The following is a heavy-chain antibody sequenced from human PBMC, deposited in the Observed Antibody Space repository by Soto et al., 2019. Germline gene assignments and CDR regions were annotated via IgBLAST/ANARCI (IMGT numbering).Heavy chain of an antibody. Sequence: GVSLRLSFAASGFTFSSCAMGWVRQAPGKGLEWFSAIIDSGGSTYYADSVKGRFTTSRDNSKSTLYLQMNSLRAEDTALYYRAKRRSYYSYDGGDFWGQGTTVTV. CDR1: GFTFSSCA. J-gene: IGHJ6*01. CDR2: IIDSGGST. V-gene: IGHV3-23*01. CDR3: AKRRSYYSYDGGDF.